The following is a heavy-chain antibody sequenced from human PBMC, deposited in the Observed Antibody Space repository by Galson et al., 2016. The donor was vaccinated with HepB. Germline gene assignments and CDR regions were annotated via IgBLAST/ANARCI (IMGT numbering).Heavy chain of an antibody. CDR1: GYTFTSYA. D-gene: IGHD1-26*01. V-gene: IGHV1-3*01. J-gene: IGHJ4*02. CDR2: INAGNGNR. Sequence: SVKVSCKASGYTFTSYAMHWVRQAPGQRLEWMGWINAGNGNRKYSQKFQGRVTIARDTSASTAYMELSSLRAEDTAVYYCARHSGSYYIQGDYWSQGTVVTVSS. CDR3: ARHSGSYYIQGDY.